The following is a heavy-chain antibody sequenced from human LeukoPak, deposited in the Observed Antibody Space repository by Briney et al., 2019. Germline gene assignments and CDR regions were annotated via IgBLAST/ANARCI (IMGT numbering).Heavy chain of an antibody. CDR3: ARGPDTSGYYIGDH. CDR2: INSNGGGT. V-gene: IGHV3-74*01. J-gene: IGHJ4*02. CDR1: GFTFSSYW. D-gene: IGHD3-22*01. Sequence: GGSLRLSCAASGFTFSSYWMHWVRQAPGKGLVWVSRINSNGGGTTYADSVKGRFTISRDNAKNTLYLQMNSLRAEDTAVYYCARGPDTSGYYIGDHWGQGTQVTVSS.